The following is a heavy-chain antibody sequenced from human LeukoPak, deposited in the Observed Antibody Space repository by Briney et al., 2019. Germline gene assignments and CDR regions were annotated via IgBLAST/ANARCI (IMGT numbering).Heavy chain of an antibody. Sequence: SETLSLTCAVSGYSISSGYYWGWIRQPPGKGLEWIGSIYHSGSTYYNPSLKSRVTISVDTSKNQFSLKLSSVTAADTAVYYRARNDILTGYWFDPWGQGTLVTVSS. V-gene: IGHV4-38-2*01. D-gene: IGHD3-9*01. CDR2: IYHSGST. CDR3: ARNDILTGYWFDP. CDR1: GYSISSGYY. J-gene: IGHJ5*02.